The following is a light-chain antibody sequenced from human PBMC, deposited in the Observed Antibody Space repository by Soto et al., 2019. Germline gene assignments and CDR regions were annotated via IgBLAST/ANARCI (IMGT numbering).Light chain of an antibody. CDR2: GAS. J-gene: IGKJ1*01. Sequence: EIVLTQSPGTLSLSPGERATLSCRASQSVTSNYLAWYQQKPGQTPRLLFFGASIRATGIPDRFIGGGSGTDFTLTISRLEPEDFAVYYCQQYGSSPGTFGQGTKVEI. CDR1: QSVTSNY. V-gene: IGKV3-20*01. CDR3: QQYGSSPGT.